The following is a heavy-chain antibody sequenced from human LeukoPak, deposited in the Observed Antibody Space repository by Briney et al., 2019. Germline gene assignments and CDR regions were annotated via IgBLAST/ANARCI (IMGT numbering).Heavy chain of an antibody. CDR1: GGSISSYF. CDR3: ARYGSGSYHFDY. CDR2: ISYSGST. V-gene: IGHV4-59*01. D-gene: IGHD3-10*01. J-gene: IGHJ4*02. Sequence: SETLSLTCTVSGGSISSYFWSWIRQPPGKGLEWIGYISYSGSTNYNPSLKSRVTISVDTSKNQFSLKLSSLTAADTAVYYCARYGSGSYHFDYWGQGTLVTVSS.